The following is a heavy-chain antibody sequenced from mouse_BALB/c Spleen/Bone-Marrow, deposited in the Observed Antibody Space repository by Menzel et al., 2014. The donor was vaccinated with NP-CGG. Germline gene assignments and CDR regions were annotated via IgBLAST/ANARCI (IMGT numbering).Heavy chain of an antibody. D-gene: IGHD2-2*01. Sequence: VNVVESGPELVRPGVSVKISCKGSGYTFTDYAMHWVKQSHAKSLEWIGVISTYSGNTNYNQKFKGKATMTVDKSSSTAYMKLARLTSEDSAIYYCARSGYGYDWFAYWGQGTLVTVSA. CDR2: ISTYSGNT. J-gene: IGHJ3*01. CDR1: GYTFTDYA. V-gene: IGHV1-67*01. CDR3: ARSGYGYDWFAY.